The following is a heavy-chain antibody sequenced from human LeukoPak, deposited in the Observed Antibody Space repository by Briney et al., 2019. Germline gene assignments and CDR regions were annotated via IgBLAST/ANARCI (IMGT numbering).Heavy chain of an antibody. Sequence: GESLKISFKGSGXSFTSYWIGWVRQMSGKGLEWMGIIYPGDSDTRYSPSDQGQVTISVDKSISTAYLQWSSLKASDTAMYYCARPYCSGGSCYLYYFDYWGQGTLVTVSS. D-gene: IGHD2-15*01. V-gene: IGHV5-51*01. CDR1: GXSFTSYW. CDR2: IYPGDSDT. J-gene: IGHJ4*02. CDR3: ARPYCSGGSCYLYYFDY.